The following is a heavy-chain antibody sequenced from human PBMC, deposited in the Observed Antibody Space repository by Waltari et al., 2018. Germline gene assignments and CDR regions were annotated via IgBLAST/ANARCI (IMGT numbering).Heavy chain of an antibody. J-gene: IGHJ6*02. CDR1: GFSLSTSGVG. Sequence: QITLKESGPTLVKPTQTLTLTCTFSGFSLSTSGVGVGWIRQPPGTALELLALIYWNDDKRYSPSLKSRLTITKDTSKNQVVLTMTNMDPVDTATYYCAHAGIAARPEDYYYYGMDVWGQGTTVTVSS. CDR3: AHAGIAARPEDYYYYGMDV. V-gene: IGHV2-5*01. CDR2: IYWNDDK. D-gene: IGHD6-6*01.